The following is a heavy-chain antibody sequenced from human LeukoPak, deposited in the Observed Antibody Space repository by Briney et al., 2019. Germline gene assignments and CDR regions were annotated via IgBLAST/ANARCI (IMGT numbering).Heavy chain of an antibody. V-gene: IGHV4-61*01. CDR2: SRYSGSP. CDR1: GGSISSSSDY. Sequence: SETLSLTCTVSGGSISSSSDYWSWIRQPPGKGLEWIGYSRYSGSPHYNPSRTIQVTISRDTSKNQFSRKLNSVTAADTAVYYCARVEEGYGSGRRENYYYYYMDVWGKGTTVTISS. D-gene: IGHD3-10*01. CDR3: ARVEEGYGSGRRENYYYYYMDV. J-gene: IGHJ6*03.